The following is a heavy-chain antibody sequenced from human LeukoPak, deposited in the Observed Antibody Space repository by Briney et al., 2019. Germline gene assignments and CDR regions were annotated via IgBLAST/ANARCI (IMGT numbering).Heavy chain of an antibody. V-gene: IGHV3-73*01. CDR2: IRSKANSYAT. CDR1: GFTLSGSS. J-gene: IGHJ3*02. CDR3: TTRVTNAFDI. Sequence: GGSLRLSCAASGFTLSGSSMHWVRQASGKGLEWVGRIRSKANSYATAYTASVKGRFTISRDDSKNTAYLQMKSLKTEDTAVYYCTTRVTNAFDIWGQGTMVTVSS. D-gene: IGHD2-21*02.